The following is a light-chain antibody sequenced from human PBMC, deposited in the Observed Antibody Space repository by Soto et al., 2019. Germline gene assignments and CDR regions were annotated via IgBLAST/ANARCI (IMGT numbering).Light chain of an antibody. Sequence: XTVXXXXPXXLSLSPGERATLSCRASQSINSNYLAWYQQKPGQSPRVLIYGASSRATGIPDRFSGSGSGTDFTLNISRLEPEDFAVYYCQKYDNSPRTFGQGTKVEIK. CDR1: QSINSNY. V-gene: IGKV3-20*01. CDR3: QKYDNSPRT. J-gene: IGKJ1*01. CDR2: GAS.